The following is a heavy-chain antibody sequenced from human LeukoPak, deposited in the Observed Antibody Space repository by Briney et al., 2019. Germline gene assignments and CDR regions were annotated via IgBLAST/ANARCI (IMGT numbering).Heavy chain of an antibody. D-gene: IGHD2-2*01. CDR1: GYTFTVYY. Sequence: GASVKVSCKASGYTFTVYYMHWLRQAPGQGLEWMGWMNPNSGNTGYAQKFQGRVTITRNTSISTAYMELSSLRSEDTAVYYCARGRYCSSTSCYPFDYWGQGTLVTVSS. CDR2: MNPNSGNT. V-gene: IGHV1-8*03. CDR3: ARGRYCSSTSCYPFDY. J-gene: IGHJ4*02.